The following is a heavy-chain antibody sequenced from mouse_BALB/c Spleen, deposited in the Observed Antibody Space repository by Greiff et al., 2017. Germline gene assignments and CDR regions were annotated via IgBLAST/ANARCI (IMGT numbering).Heavy chain of an antibody. CDR2: IRNKANGYTT. D-gene: IGHD5-1*01. V-gene: IGHV7-3*02. J-gene: IGHJ3*01. Sequence: EVKLMESGGGLVQPGGSLRLSCATSGFTFTDYYMSWVRQPPGKALEWLGFIRNKANGYTTEYSASVKGRFTISRDNSQSILYLQMNTLRAEDSATYYCARVGSTETWFAYWGQGTLVTVSA. CDR3: ARVGSTETWFAY. CDR1: GFTFTDYY.